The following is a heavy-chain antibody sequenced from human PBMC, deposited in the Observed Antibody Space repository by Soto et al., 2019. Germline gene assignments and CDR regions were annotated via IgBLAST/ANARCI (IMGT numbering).Heavy chain of an antibody. V-gene: IGHV3-49*03. D-gene: IGHD3-10*01. CDR3: SRAGETMVRGVLGP. CDR2: IRAKAYGGTT. CDR1: GFTFGDYG. J-gene: IGHJ5*02. Sequence: EVQLVESGGGLVQPGRSLRLSCTASGFTFGDYGMSWFXXXXXXXXXXXGFIRAKAYGGTTGYAASVEGRFTISRDDSKSIAXLQMNSLKTEDTAXYXCSRAGETMVRGVLGPWGQGTLVTVSS.